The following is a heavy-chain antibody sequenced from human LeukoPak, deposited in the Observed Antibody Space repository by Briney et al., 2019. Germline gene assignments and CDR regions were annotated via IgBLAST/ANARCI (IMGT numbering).Heavy chain of an antibody. J-gene: IGHJ5*02. CDR2: INTNTGNP. CDR1: GYTFTSYA. D-gene: IGHD6-19*01. CDR3: ARDXXXLSGIAVGPGTGPINWFDP. V-gene: IGHV7-4-1*02. Sequence: GASVKVSCKASGYTFTSYAMNWVRQAPGQGLEWMGWINTNTGNPTYAQGFTGRFVFSLDTSVSTAYLQISILMAEDTAVYYCARDXXXLSGIAVGPGTGPINWFDPWGQGTLVTVSS.